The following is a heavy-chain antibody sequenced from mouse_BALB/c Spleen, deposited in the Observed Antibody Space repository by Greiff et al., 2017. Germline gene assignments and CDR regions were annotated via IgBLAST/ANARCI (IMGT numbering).Heavy chain of an antibody. CDR2: INPDSSTI. CDR3: ARPTEIYDGYPPGFAY. J-gene: IGHJ3*01. D-gene: IGHD2-3*01. V-gene: IGHV4-1*02. Sequence: EVKLLESGGGLVQPGGSLKLSCAASGFDFSRYWMSWVRQAPGKGLEWIGEINPDSSTINYTPSLKDKFIISRDNAKNTLYLQMSKVRSEDTALYYCARPTEIYDGYPPGFAYWGQGTLVTVSA. CDR1: GFDFSRYW.